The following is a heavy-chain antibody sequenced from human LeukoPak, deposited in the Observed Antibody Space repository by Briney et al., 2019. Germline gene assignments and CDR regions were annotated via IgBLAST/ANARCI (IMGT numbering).Heavy chain of an antibody. CDR3: ARVVLWFGESGRYYFDY. CDR2: IIPILGIV. Sequence: SVKVSCKASGYTFTGYYMHWVRQAPGQGLEWMGRIIPILGIVNYAQKFQGRITITGDESTNTVCMELSSLRSDDTAVYYCARVVLWFGESGRYYFDYWGQGTLVTVSS. CDR1: GYTFTGYY. D-gene: IGHD3-10*01. V-gene: IGHV1-69*13. J-gene: IGHJ4*02.